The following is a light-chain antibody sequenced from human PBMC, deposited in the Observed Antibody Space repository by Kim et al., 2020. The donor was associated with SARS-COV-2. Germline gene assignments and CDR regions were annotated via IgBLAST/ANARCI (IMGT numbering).Light chain of an antibody. J-gene: IGLJ3*02. V-gene: IGLV1-40*01. CDR1: SSNIGAGYD. CDR2: GNN. CDR3: QSYDSSLSGGV. Sequence: QRVTIACTGSSSNIGAGYDVHWYQQLPGTAPKLLIYGNNNRPSGVPDRFSGSKSGTSASLAITGLQAEDEADYYCQSYDSSLSGGVFGGGTKLTVL.